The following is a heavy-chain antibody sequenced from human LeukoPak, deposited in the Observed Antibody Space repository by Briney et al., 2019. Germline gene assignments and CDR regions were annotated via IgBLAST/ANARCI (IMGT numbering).Heavy chain of an antibody. V-gene: IGHV3-48*02. J-gene: IGHJ4*02. CDR3: ARGVDY. CDR2: ISPGSTTI. Sequence: GGPLRLSCEASGFTFRTYRMNWVRQAPGKGLEWVSYISPGSTTIYYADSVKGRFTISRDNAKNSLYLQMNSLRDEDTAVYYCARGVDYWGQGTLVTVSS. CDR1: GFTFRTYR.